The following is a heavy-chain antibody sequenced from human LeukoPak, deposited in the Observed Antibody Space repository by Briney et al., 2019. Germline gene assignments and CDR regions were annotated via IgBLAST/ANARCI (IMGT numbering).Heavy chain of an antibody. V-gene: IGHV3-23*01. J-gene: IGHJ4*02. CDR1: GFTFSSYG. Sequence: GGSLRLSCAASGFTFSSYGMSWVRQAPGKGLEWVSAISGSGGGGSTNYADSVRGRSTISRDNSNNTVFLQMNSLRGDDTAVYYCVREWANQRQRRDDWGQGTLVAVSS. D-gene: IGHD1-14*01. CDR2: ISGSGGGGST. CDR3: VREWANQRQRRDD.